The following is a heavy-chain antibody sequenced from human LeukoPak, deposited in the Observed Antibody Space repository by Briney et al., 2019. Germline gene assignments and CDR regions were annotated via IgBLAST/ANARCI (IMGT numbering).Heavy chain of an antibody. CDR3: AKGAAAAGTMYYYYYMDV. J-gene: IGHJ6*03. CDR1: GFTFSSYA. V-gene: IGHV3-23*01. Sequence: GGSLRLSCAASGFTFSSYAMSWVRQAPGKGLEWDSAISGSGGSTYYADSVKGRFTISRDNSKNTLYLQMNSLRAEDTAVYYCAKGAAAAGTMYYYYYMDVWGKGTTVTVSS. D-gene: IGHD6-13*01. CDR2: ISGSGGST.